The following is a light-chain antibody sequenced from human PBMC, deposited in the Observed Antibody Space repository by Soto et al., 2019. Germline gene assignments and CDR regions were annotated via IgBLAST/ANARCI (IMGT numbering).Light chain of an antibody. V-gene: IGKV3-15*01. Sequence: EIVMTQSPVTLSVSPGETATLSCRASQSVTSDVAWYQHKPGQALRLLIYGASTRATGIPATFSGSGSGTEFTLTISSLQSEDFAIYYCQQYNSAPLTFGGGTKVEIK. CDR2: GAS. J-gene: IGKJ4*01. CDR1: QSVTSD. CDR3: QQYNSAPLT.